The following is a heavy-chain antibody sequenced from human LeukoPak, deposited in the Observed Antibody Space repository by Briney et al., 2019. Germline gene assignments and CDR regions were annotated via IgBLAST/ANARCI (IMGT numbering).Heavy chain of an antibody. Sequence: PGGSLRLSCAASGSTFSDYWMHWVRQAPGKGLEWVSRINSDGSIKTDADSVKGRFTISRDNAKNTLYLQMNSLRAEDTGVYYCARDLVVTATYWGQGTLVTVSS. CDR2: INSDGSIK. CDR1: GSTFSDYW. J-gene: IGHJ4*02. D-gene: IGHD2-21*02. V-gene: IGHV3-74*01. CDR3: ARDLVVTATY.